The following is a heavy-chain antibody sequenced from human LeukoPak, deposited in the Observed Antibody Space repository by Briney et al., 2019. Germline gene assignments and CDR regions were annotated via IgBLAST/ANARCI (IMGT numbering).Heavy chain of an antibody. CDR1: GFTFSSYS. CDR2: ISSSSSYI. V-gene: IGHV3-21*04. D-gene: IGHD5-24*01. Sequence: PGGSLRLSCAASGFTFSSYSMNWVRQAPGKGLEWVSSISSSSSYIYYADSVKGRFTISRDNAKNSLYLQMNSLRAEDTAVYYCARERWLQSYYFDYWGQGTLVTVSS. J-gene: IGHJ4*02. CDR3: ARERWLQSYYFDY.